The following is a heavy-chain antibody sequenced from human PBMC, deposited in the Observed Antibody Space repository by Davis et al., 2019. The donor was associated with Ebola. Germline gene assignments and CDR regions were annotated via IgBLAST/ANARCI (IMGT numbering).Heavy chain of an antibody. CDR1: GFSVSDNY. V-gene: IGHV3-53*01. Sequence: GESLKISCEASGFSVSDNYMNWVRQAPGKGLEWVSVIYNVYTMYYADSVKGRFTISRDNAKNSLCLQMNSLRAEDTAVYYCARVRGYYDFWSGYYSFYYYGMDVWGQGTTVTVSS. D-gene: IGHD3-3*01. J-gene: IGHJ6*02. CDR3: ARVRGYYDFWSGYYSFYYYGMDV. CDR2: IYNVYTM.